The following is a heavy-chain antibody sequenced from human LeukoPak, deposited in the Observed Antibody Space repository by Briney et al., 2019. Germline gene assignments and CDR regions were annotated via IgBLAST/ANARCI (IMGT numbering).Heavy chain of an antibody. V-gene: IGHV1-46*01. J-gene: IGHJ4*02. Sequence: ASVKVSCKASGYTFTSYYMHWVRQASGQGREWMGIINPSGGSTSYAQKFQGRVTMTRDTSTSTVYMELSSLRSEDTAVYYCARDKVWYSSSWYLDYWGQGTLVTVSS. CDR1: GYTFTSYY. CDR2: INPSGGST. D-gene: IGHD6-13*01. CDR3: ARDKVWYSSSWYLDY.